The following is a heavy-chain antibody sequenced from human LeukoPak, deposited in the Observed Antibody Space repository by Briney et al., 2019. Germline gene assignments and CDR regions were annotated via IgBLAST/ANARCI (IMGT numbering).Heavy chain of an antibody. CDR2: MNLDGSEK. J-gene: IGHJ4*02. D-gene: IGHD2-8*01. V-gene: IGHV3-7*01. CDR1: GFTFTSHW. CDR3: ARDATYCTNDVCYTRFDY. Sequence: PGGSLRLSCAASGFTFTSHWMSWVRQAPGKGLEWVARMNLDGSEKYYVDSVKGRFTIPRDNAKTSLYLEMNSLRAEDTAVYYCARDATYCTNDVCYTRFDYWGQGTLVTVSS.